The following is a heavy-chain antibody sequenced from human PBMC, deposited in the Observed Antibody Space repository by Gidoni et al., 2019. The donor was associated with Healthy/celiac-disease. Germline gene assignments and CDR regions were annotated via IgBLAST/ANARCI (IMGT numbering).Heavy chain of an antibody. V-gene: IGHV3-11*06. D-gene: IGHD6-19*01. CDR2: ISSSSSYT. CDR1: GFTCSYYY. J-gene: IGHJ4*02. Sequence: QVQLVESGGGLVKPGGSLRLSCAASGFTCSYYYMSWIRQAPGKGLEWVSYISSSSSYTNYADSVKGRFTISRDNAKNSLYLQMNSLRAEDTAVYYCARRGEGYGSGWPFDYWGQGTLVTVSS. CDR3: ARRGEGYGSGWPFDY.